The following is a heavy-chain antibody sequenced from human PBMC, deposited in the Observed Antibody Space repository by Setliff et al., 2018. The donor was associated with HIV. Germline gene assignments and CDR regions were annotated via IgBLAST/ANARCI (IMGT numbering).Heavy chain of an antibody. CDR3: ARDSVRGASWYPGGFDV. J-gene: IGHJ3*01. Sequence: PGGSLRLSCGASGFAFSSYEMNWVRQAPGKGLEWVAYISGSGTRTFYLDSVKGRFSISRDDARNSVYLQMNNLRAEDTAVYYCARDSVRGASWYPGGFDVWGQGAMVTVSS. CDR1: GFAFSSYE. V-gene: IGHV3-48*03. CDR2: ISGSGTRT. D-gene: IGHD3-10*01.